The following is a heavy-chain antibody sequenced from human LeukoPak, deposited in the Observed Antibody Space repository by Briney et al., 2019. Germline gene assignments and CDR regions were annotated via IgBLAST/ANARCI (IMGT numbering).Heavy chain of an antibody. V-gene: IGHV3-23*01. J-gene: IGHJ4*02. CDR2: ISGSGGST. CDR3: AKAGTYCSGGSCYWIDY. Sequence: GGSLRLSCAASGFTFSSYAMSWVRQAPGKGLEWVPAISGSGGSTYYADSVKGRFTISRDNSKNTLYLQMNSLRAEDTAVYYCAKAGTYCSGGSCYWIDYWGQGTLVTVSS. D-gene: IGHD2-15*01. CDR1: GFTFSSYA.